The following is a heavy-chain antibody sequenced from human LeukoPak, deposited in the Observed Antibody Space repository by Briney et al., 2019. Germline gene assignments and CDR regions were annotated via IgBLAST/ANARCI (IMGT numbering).Heavy chain of an antibody. CDR1: GYTFNNYF. V-gene: IGHV1-2*02. J-gene: IGHJ4*02. CDR3: ARDQRITGTDSDY. CDR2: INPNSGGT. D-gene: IGHD1-7*01. Sequence: GASVKVSCKASGYTFNNYFISWVRQAPGQGLEWMGWINPNSGGTNYAQKFQGRVTMTRDTSISTAYMELSRLRSDDTAVYYCARDQRITGTDSDYWGQGTLVTVSS.